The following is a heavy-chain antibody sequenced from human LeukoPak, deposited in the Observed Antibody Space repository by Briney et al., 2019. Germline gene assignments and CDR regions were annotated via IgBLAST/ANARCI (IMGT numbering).Heavy chain of an antibody. CDR1: GFTFNNYT. Sequence: GGSRRPSCAASGFTFNNYTMSWVRQAPGKGLEWVSTISINGDRTYYADSVKGRFTISRDNSNNTLYLEMNSLGAEDTATYYCAKKGTVVTPALYFDYWGQGILVTVSS. J-gene: IGHJ4*02. CDR2: ISINGDRT. V-gene: IGHV3-23*01. D-gene: IGHD4-23*01. CDR3: AKKGTVVTPALYFDY.